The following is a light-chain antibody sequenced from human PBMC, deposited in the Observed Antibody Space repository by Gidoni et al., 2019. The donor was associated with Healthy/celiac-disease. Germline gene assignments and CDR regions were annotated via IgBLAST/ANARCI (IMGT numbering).Light chain of an antibody. CDR1: QSVSSY. V-gene: IGKV3-11*01. Sequence: EIVWTQSPATLSLSPGERATLSCSASQSVSSYLAWYQQKPGQAPRLLIYDASNRATGIPARFSGSGSGTDFTLTISSLEPEDFAVYYCQQRSNWPPLTFGGGTKVEIK. CDR2: DAS. CDR3: QQRSNWPPLT. J-gene: IGKJ4*01.